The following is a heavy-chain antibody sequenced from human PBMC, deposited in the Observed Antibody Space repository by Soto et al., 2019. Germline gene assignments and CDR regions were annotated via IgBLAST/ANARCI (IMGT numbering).Heavy chain of an antibody. CDR1: GGTFSSYA. CDR2: IIPIFGTA. D-gene: IGHD3-3*01. J-gene: IGHJ6*02. V-gene: IGHV1-69*06. Sequence: ASVKVSCKASGGTFSSYAISWVRQAPGQGLEWMGGIIPIFGTANYAQKFQGRVTITADKSTSTAHMELSSLRSEDTAVYYCARYALRITIFGVVTRYYYYGMDVWGQGTTVTVSS. CDR3: ARYALRITIFGVVTRYYYYGMDV.